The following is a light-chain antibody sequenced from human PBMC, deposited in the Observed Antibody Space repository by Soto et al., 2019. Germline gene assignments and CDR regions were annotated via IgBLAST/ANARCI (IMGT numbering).Light chain of an antibody. V-gene: IGLV2-14*01. Sequence: QSALTQPASVSGSPGQSITISCTGTSSDVGGYKYVSWYQQRPGKAPKLMIYEVSNRPSGVSNRFSGSKSGNTASLTISGLQAEDEADYYCSSYTSSSTLVFGGGTKLTVL. J-gene: IGLJ2*01. CDR2: EVS. CDR3: SSYTSSSTLV. CDR1: SSDVGGYKY.